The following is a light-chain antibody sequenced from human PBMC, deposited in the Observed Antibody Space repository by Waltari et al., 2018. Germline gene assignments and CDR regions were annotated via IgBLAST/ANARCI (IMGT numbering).Light chain of an antibody. CDR1: PSISIW. J-gene: IGKJ4*01. Sequence: DIQMTQYPPTLSASVGDSVTVPCRASPSISIWLAWYQQKPGKAPNLLIYKASTLDSGVPSRFSGSASGTEFTLTISSLQAEDFGTYYCQQYSSFPLSFGGGTNIVIK. CDR3: QQYSSFPLS. V-gene: IGKV1-5*03. CDR2: KAS.